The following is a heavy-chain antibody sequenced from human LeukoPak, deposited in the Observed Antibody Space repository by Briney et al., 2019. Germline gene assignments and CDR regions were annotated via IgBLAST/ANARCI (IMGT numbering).Heavy chain of an antibody. D-gene: IGHD1-14*01. CDR1: GFSISSSDW. J-gene: IGHJ4*02. Sequence: SETLSLTCVVSGFSISSSDWWGWIRQPPGKGLEWIGYIYYSGSTNYNPSLKSRVTMSVDTSKNQFSLKLSSVTALDTAVYYCAKGSPRAGINWGQGALVTVSS. CDR2: IYYSGST. CDR3: AKGSPRAGIN. V-gene: IGHV4-28*06.